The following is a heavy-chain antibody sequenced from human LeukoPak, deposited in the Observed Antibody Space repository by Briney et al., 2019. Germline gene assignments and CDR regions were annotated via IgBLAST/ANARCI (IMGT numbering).Heavy chain of an antibody. Sequence: GGSLRLSCTASGFTFSSYGMNWVRQAPGKGLEWVSGITGRGEDIYYAGSVKGRFTISRDNSKNTLYLQMNSLRAEDTAVYYCAKDRRLAAFDYGGQGTLVTVSS. CDR3: AKDRRLAAFDY. J-gene: IGHJ4*02. CDR1: GFTFSSYG. V-gene: IGHV3-23*01. CDR2: ITGRGEDI. D-gene: IGHD6-25*01.